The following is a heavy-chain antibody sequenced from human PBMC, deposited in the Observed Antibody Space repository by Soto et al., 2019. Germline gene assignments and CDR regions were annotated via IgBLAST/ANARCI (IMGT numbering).Heavy chain of an antibody. Sequence: XSVKVSCKASGYAFTGYYMHWVRQAPGQVLECMGWINPNSGGTNYAQKFQGRVTMTRDTSISTAYMELSRLRSDDTAVYYCARDPIAVAGTNYWGQGTLVTVSS. CDR2: INPNSGGT. CDR1: GYAFTGYY. CDR3: ARDPIAVAGTNY. D-gene: IGHD6-19*01. J-gene: IGHJ4*02. V-gene: IGHV1-2*02.